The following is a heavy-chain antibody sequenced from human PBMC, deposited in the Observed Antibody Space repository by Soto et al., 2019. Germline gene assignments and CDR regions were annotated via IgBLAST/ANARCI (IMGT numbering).Heavy chain of an antibody. CDR2: INHSGST. D-gene: IGHD3-3*01. V-gene: IGHV4-34*01. CDR3: ARGYVLEWLLYYYGMDV. CDR1: GGSFSGYY. Sequence: PSETLSLTCAVYGGSFSGYYWSWIRQPPGKGLEWIGEINHSGSTNYNPSLKSRVTISVDTSKNQFSLKLSSVTAADTAVYYCARGYVLEWLLYYYGMDVWGQGTTVTVSS. J-gene: IGHJ6*02.